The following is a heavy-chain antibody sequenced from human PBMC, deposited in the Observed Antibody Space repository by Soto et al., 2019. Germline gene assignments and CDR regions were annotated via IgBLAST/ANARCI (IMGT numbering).Heavy chain of an antibody. V-gene: IGHV3-53*01. Sequence: GGSLRLSCAAVGFPLDKYTMGWVRQAPGKGLEWVAESFSSGGTQYADSVKGRFTISRDNSRNMVFLQMNGLRVEDTALYYCARDREPDGIWTFDSWGQGALVTVSS. J-gene: IGHJ4*02. CDR1: GFPLDKYT. CDR3: ARDREPDGIWTFDS. D-gene: IGHD3-9*01. CDR2: SFSSGGT.